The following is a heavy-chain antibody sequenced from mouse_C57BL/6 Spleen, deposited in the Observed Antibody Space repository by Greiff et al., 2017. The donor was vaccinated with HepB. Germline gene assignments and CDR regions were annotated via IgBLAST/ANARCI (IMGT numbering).Heavy chain of an antibody. CDR2: ISDGGSYT. V-gene: IGHV5-4*03. CDR3: ARGGQLGPDY. D-gene: IGHD4-1*02. J-gene: IGHJ2*01. CDR1: GFTFSSYA. Sequence: EVKLVESGGGLVKPGGSLKLSCAASGFTFSSYAMSWVRQTPEKRLEWVATISDGGSYTYYPDNVKGRFTISRDNAKNNLYLQMSHLKSEDTAMYYCARGGQLGPDYWGQGTTLTVSS.